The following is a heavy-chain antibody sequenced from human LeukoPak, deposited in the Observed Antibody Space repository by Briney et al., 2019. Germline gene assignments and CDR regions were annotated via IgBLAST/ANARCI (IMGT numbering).Heavy chain of an antibody. V-gene: IGHV3-48*04. J-gene: IGHJ4*02. CDR1: GFTFSSYS. CDR3: ARGSDSSGYYSGY. Sequence: PGGSLRLSCAASGFTFSSYSMNWVRQAPGKGLEWVSYISSSSSTIYYADSVKGRFTISRDNAKNSLYLQMNSLRAEDTAVYYCARGSDSSGYYSGYWGQGTLVTVSS. CDR2: ISSSSSTI. D-gene: IGHD3-22*01.